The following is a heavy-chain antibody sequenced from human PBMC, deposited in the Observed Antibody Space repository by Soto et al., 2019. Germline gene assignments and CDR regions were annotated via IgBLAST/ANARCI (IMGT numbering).Heavy chain of an antibody. D-gene: IGHD6-13*01. CDR2: IIPIFGTA. CDR1: GGTFSSYA. V-gene: IGHV1-69*01. J-gene: IGHJ5*02. Sequence: QVQLVQSGAEVKKPGSSVKVSCKASGGTFSSYAISWVRQAPGQGLEWMGGIIPIFGTANYARKFQGRVTITADESTSTAYMELSSLRSEDTAVYYCARDAVTGYSSSWYWFDPWGQGTLVTVSS. CDR3: ARDAVTGYSSSWYWFDP.